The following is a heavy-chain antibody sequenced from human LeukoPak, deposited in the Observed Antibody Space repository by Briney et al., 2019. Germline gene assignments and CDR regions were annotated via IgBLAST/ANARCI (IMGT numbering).Heavy chain of an antibody. V-gene: IGHV3-23*01. Sequence: PGGSLRLSCAASGFTFRSYAMSWVRQAPGKGLEWVSGISGGGGSTYYADSVKGRFTISRDNSKNTLYLQMNSLRAEDTAVYYCARGVDYYENSGTIDYWGQGTLVTVSS. D-gene: IGHD3-22*01. CDR3: ARGVDYYENSGTIDY. CDR2: ISGGGGST. J-gene: IGHJ4*02. CDR1: GFTFRSYA.